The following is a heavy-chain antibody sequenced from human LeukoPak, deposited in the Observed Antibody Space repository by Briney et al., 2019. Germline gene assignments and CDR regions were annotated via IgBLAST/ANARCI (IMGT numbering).Heavy chain of an antibody. J-gene: IGHJ6*03. CDR2: IYHSGST. CDR3: ARRRAQGSGPSFYYFYMDV. Sequence: PSETLSLTCTVSGGSISSGGYYWSWIRQPPGKGLEWIGYIYHSGSTYYNPSLKSRVTISVDRSKNQLSLNLRFVTAADTALYFCARRRAQGSGPSFYYFYMDVWGKGTTVTVSS. CDR1: GGSISSGGYY. V-gene: IGHV4-30-2*01. D-gene: IGHD2-8*02.